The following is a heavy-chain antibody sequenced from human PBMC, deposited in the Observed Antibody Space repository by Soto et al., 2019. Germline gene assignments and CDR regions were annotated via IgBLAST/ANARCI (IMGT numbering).Heavy chain of an antibody. D-gene: IGHD2-2*01. V-gene: IGHV4-59*12. CDR3: ASTPVGYCSSTSCYRYFDY. Sequence: PSETLSLTCTVSGGSISSYYWSWIRQPPGKGLEWIGYIYYSGSTNYNPSLKSRVTISVDTSKNQFSLKLSSVTAADTAVYYCASTPVGYCSSTSCYRYFDYWGQGTLVTVSS. J-gene: IGHJ4*02. CDR1: GGSISSYY. CDR2: IYYSGST.